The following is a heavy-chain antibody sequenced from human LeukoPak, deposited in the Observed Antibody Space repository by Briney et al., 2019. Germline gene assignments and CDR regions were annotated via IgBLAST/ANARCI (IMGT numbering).Heavy chain of an antibody. V-gene: IGHV4-34*01. Sequence: SETLSLTCAVYGGSFSGYYWSWIRQPPGKGLEWIGEINHSGSTNYNPSLKSRVTISVDTSKNQFSLKLSSVTAADTAVYYCASLYSGSYYALDYWGQGTLVTVSS. CDR3: ASLYSGSYYALDY. CDR2: INHSGST. J-gene: IGHJ4*02. CDR1: GGSFSGYY. D-gene: IGHD1-26*01.